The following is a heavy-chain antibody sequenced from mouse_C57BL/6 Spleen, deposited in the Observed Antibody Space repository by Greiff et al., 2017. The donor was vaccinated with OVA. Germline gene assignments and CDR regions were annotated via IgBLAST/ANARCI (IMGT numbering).Heavy chain of an antibody. CDR3: AGAHYYGRTSYWYCGV. D-gene: IGHD1-1*01. J-gene: IGHJ1*03. CDR1: GFTFSDYG. V-gene: IGHV5-17*01. CDR2: ISSGSSTI. Sequence: EVKLMESGGGLVKPGGSLKLSCAASGFTFSDYGMHWVRQAPEKGLEWVAYISSGSSTIYYADTVKGRFTISRDNAKNTLFLQMTSLRSEDTAMYDGAGAHYYGRTSYWYCGVWGTGTTVTVSS.